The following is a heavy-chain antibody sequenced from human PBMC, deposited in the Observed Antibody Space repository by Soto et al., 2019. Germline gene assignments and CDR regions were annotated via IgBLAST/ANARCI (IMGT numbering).Heavy chain of an antibody. V-gene: IGHV1-18*04. D-gene: IGHD3-16*01. J-gene: IGHJ4*02. Sequence: ASVKVSCKASGYTFTSYGISWVRQAPGQGLEWMGWISAYNGNTNYAQKLQGRVTMTTDTSTSTAYMELRSLRSDDTAVYYCAREYYDYVWGSYLFEYWGQGTLVTVSS. CDR3: AREYYDYVWGSYLFEY. CDR1: GYTFTSYG. CDR2: ISAYNGNT.